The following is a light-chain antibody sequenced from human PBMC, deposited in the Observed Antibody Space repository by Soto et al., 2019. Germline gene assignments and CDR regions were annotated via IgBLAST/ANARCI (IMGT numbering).Light chain of an antibody. CDR3: QHYVTSLTT. CDR2: GAS. J-gene: IGKJ1*01. V-gene: IGKV3-20*01. Sequence: EIVLTQSPGTLSLSPGERATLSCRASQSVSSNLAWYQQKPGQAPRLLIFGASIRVTGIPDRFIGSGSGTDFTLTISRLEPEDFAVYYCQHYVTSLTTFGQGTKGDIK. CDR1: QSVSSN.